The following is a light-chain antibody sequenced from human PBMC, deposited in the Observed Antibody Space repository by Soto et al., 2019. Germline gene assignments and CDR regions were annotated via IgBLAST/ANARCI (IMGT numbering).Light chain of an antibody. CDR1: QSFSSN. CDR2: GTS. Sequence: ELLIAQSPATLSVSSGERATLSCRASQSFSSNVAWYQQRPGQAPRLLIYGTSTRVTGIPARFSGSGSGTECTLTISSLQSEDVSVYYCQQYYNWPLTFGGGTKVDIK. J-gene: IGKJ4*01. V-gene: IGKV3-15*01. CDR3: QQYYNWPLT.